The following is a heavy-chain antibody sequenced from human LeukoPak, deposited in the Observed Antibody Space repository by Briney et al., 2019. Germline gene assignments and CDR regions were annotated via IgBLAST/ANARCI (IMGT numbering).Heavy chain of an antibody. CDR2: LSNSSSTR. V-gene: IGHV3-48*04. D-gene: IGHD1-1*01. J-gene: IGHJ4*02. CDR3: ARINSDYFDY. Sequence: GGSLRLSCAASGFTLSNYGMNWVRQAPGKGLEWVSFLSNSSSTRYYADSVKGRFTISRDNARNSLYLQINSLRAEDTAVYYCARINSDYFDYWGQGTLVTVSS. CDR1: GFTLSNYG.